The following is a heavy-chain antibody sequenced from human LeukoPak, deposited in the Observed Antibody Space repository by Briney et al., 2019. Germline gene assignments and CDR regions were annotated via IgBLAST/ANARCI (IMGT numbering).Heavy chain of an antibody. CDR1: GFTFSSYG. CDR3: AKDGVVVTAISPHYYFDY. CDR2: ISYDGSNK. V-gene: IGHV3-30*18. J-gene: IGHJ4*02. D-gene: IGHD2-21*02. Sequence: PGRSLRLSCAASGFTFSSYGMHWVRQAPGKGLEWVAGISYDGSNKYYADSVKGRFTISRDNSKNTLYLQMNSLRAEDTAVYYCAKDGVVVTAISPHYYFDYWGQGTLVTVSS.